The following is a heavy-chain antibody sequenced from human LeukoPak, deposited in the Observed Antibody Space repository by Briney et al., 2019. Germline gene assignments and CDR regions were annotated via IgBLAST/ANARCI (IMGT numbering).Heavy chain of an antibody. CDR2: IRRKTDGGTT. CDR1: GFTFSNVW. D-gene: IGHD4-11*01. CDR3: TTERASSNFFLGY. Sequence: GGSLRLSCAVSGFTFSNVWMSWVRQAPGKGLEWVGRIRRKTDGGTTDYPATVKGRFTISRDDSRNTLYLQMNSLQSADTAVYYCTTERASSNFFLGYWGQGTLVTVSS. J-gene: IGHJ4*02. V-gene: IGHV3-15*01.